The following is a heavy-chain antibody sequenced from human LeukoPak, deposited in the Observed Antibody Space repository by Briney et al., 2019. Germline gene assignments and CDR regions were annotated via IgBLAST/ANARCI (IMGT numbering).Heavy chain of an antibody. Sequence: SETLSLTCAVYGGSFSGYYWSWIRQPPGKGLEWIGEINHSGSTNYNPSLKSRVTISVDTSKNQFSLKLSSVTAADTAVYYCARASSGYYWDFDYWGQGTLVTVSS. CDR2: INHSGST. CDR3: ARASSGYYWDFDY. V-gene: IGHV4-34*01. CDR1: GGSFSGYY. J-gene: IGHJ4*02. D-gene: IGHD3-22*01.